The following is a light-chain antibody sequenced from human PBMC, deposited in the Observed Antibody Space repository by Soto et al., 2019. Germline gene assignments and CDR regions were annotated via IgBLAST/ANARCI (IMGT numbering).Light chain of an antibody. Sequence: QSVLTQPASVSGSPGQSITISCTGTSSDVGGYNSVSWYQQHPGKVPKLIIFEVSNRPSGVSTRFSGSRSDNMASLTIAGLQAEDEADYYCSAYTNRGTVDVFGPGTKLTVL. CDR1: SSDVGGYNS. CDR3: SAYTNRGTVDV. V-gene: IGLV2-14*01. CDR2: EVS. J-gene: IGLJ1*01.